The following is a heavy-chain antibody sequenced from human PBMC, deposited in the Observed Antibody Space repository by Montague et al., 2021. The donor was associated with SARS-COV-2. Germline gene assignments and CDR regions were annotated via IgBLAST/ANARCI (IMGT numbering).Heavy chain of an antibody. CDR2: IYYSGST. CDR3: ARGGRVGTIVVVIAIPYYFDY. CDR1: GGSISSSSYY. J-gene: IGHJ4*02. Sequence: SETLSLTCTVSGGSISSSSYYWGWIRQPPGKGLEWIGSIYYSGSTHYNPSLKSRVTISVDTSKNQFSLKLSSVTAADTAVYYCARGGRVGTIVVVIAIPYYFDYWGQGTLVTVSS. D-gene: IGHD2-21*01. V-gene: IGHV4-39*02.